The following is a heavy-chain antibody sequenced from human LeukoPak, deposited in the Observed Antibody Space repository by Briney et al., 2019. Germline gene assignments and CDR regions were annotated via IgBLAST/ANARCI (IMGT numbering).Heavy chain of an antibody. CDR1: GGSISSGSYY. Sequence: SETLSLTCTVSGGSISSGSYYWSWIRQPAGKGLEWIGRIYTSGSTNYNPSLKSRVTISVDTSKNQFSLKLSSVTATDTAVYYCARDFVGYYYGSGSYSVGYFDYWGQGTLVTVSS. CDR2: IYTSGST. D-gene: IGHD3-10*01. CDR3: ARDFVGYYYGSGSYSVGYFDY. V-gene: IGHV4-61*02. J-gene: IGHJ4*02.